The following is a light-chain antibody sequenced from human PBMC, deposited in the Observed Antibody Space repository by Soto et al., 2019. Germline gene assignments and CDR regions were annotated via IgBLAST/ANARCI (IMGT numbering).Light chain of an antibody. CDR1: QSIRSY. Sequence: DIQVTQSPSSLSASVGDRVTITCRASQSIRSYLSWYQQRPGKAPKLLIYAASSLQSGVPSRFNGGGSGTDFTLTISSLQPEDFTIYYCQQSYSTPYTFGQGTKLEIK. CDR2: AAS. J-gene: IGKJ2*01. V-gene: IGKV1-39*01. CDR3: QQSYSTPYT.